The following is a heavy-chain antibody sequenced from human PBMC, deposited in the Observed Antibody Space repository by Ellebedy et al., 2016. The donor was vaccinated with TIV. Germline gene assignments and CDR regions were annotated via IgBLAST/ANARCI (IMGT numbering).Heavy chain of an antibody. CDR2: IWYDGNNK. Sequence: PGGSLRLSCVAYGFTFSNYGMHWVRQAPGQGLEWVAVIWYDGNNKYYADSVKGRFTISRDNSKNTLYLQMNSLRAEDTAVYYCVRDIRDYYYYGMDVWGQGTTVTVSS. CDR1: GFTFSNYG. D-gene: IGHD5-24*01. CDR3: VRDIRDYYYYGMDV. V-gene: IGHV3-33*01. J-gene: IGHJ6*02.